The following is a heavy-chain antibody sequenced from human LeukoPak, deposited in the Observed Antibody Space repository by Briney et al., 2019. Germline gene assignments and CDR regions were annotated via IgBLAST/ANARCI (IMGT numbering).Heavy chain of an antibody. CDR3: TRLVGAND. J-gene: IGHJ4*02. V-gene: IGHV3-72*01. CDR2: IRNKANSYTT. D-gene: IGHD1-26*01. Sequence: GGSLRLSCAASGFTFSDHAMDWVRQAPGKGLEWVGRIRNKANSYTTAYAASVQGRFTVSRDDSKNSLYLQMNSMKTEDTAVYYCTRLVGANDWGQGTLVTVSS. CDR1: GFTFSDHA.